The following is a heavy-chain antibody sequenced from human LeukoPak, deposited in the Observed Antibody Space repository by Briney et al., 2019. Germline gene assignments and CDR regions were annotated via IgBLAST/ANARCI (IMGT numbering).Heavy chain of an antibody. CDR2: ISGSGDST. Sequence: PGGSLRLSCAASGFTFSSYGMNWVRQAPGKGLECVSSISGSGDSTYYSDSVKGRFTISRDNSKNTLYVQMSSLRAEDTAVYYCAKRMITFGGLKGGFDFWGQGTLVTVSS. CDR1: GFTFSSYG. D-gene: IGHD3-16*01. J-gene: IGHJ4*02. CDR3: AKRMITFGGLKGGFDF. V-gene: IGHV3-23*01.